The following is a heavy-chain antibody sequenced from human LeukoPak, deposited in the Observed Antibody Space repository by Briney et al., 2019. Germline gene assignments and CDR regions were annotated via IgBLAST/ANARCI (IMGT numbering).Heavy chain of an antibody. CDR3: ARNVDLDY. CDR1: GFAFSSYA. J-gene: IGHJ4*02. D-gene: IGHD1-1*01. V-gene: IGHV3-23*01. Sequence: PGGSLRLSCAASGFAFSSYAMGWVRQAPGKGLEWVSSISGSTSSTYYADSVKGRFTISRDNSKTTLYLQMNSLRAEDTAVYYCARNVDLDYWGQGTLVTVPS. CDR2: ISGSTSST.